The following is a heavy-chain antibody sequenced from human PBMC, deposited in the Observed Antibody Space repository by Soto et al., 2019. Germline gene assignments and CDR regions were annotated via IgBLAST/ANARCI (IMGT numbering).Heavy chain of an antibody. Sequence: ASVKVSCKVSGYTLTELSMHWVRQAPGKGLEWMGGFDPEDGETIYAQKFQGRVTMTEDTSTDTAYMELSSLRSEDTAVYYCALRGGGSYYYYFDYWGQGTLVTSPQ. D-gene: IGHD1-26*01. CDR2: FDPEDGET. J-gene: IGHJ4*02. CDR1: GYTLTELS. CDR3: ALRGGGSYYYYFDY. V-gene: IGHV1-24*01.